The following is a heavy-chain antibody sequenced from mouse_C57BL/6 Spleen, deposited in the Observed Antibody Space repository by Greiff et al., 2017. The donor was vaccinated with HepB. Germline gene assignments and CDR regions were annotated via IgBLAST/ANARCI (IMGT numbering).Heavy chain of an antibody. D-gene: IGHD1-1*01. J-gene: IGHJ4*01. CDR2: ISSGGSYT. V-gene: IGHV5-6*02. CDR3: ARRGVTTVVAKGMDY. Sequence: EVKLMESGGDLVKPGGSLKLSCAASGFTFSSYGMSWVRQTPDKRLEWVATISSGGSYTYYPDSVKGRFTISRDNAKNTLYLQMSSLKSEDTAMYYCARRGVTTVVAKGMDYWGQGTSVTVSS. CDR1: GFTFSSYG.